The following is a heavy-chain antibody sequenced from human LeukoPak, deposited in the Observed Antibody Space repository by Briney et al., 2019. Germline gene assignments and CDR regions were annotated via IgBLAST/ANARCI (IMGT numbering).Heavy chain of an antibody. CDR2: ISRSSSYI. CDR1: GFTFSSYS. V-gene: IGHV3-21*01. J-gene: IGHJ4*02. D-gene: IGHD3-10*01. Sequence: PGGSLRLSCAASGFTFSSYSMNWVRQAPGKGLEWVSSISRSSSYIYYADSVKGRFTISRDNAKNSLYLQMNSLRAEDTAVYYCARDQTVRGVPPYYFDYWGQGTLVTVSS. CDR3: ARDQTVRGVPPYYFDY.